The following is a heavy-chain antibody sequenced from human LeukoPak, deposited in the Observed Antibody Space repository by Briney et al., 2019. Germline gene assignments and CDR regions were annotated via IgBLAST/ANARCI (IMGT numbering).Heavy chain of an antibody. D-gene: IGHD6-13*01. J-gene: IGHJ3*01. CDR1: GFTFSSYW. CDR2: ISRGGSTT. V-gene: IGHV3-48*04. CDR3: VRGVSISSSWYNDL. Sequence: PGGTLRLSCAASGFTFSSYWMSWVRQAPGKGLEWVSYISRGGSTTSYADSVKGRFTISRDNAKNSLYLQMNSLRAEDTAVYYCVRGVSISSSWYNDLWGQGTMVTVSS.